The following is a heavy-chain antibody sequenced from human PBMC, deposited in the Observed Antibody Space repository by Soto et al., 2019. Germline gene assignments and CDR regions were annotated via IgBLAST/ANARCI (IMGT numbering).Heavy chain of an antibody. Sequence: SETLSLTCTVPGGSISSYYWSWIRQPPGKGLEWIGYIYYSGSTNYNPSLKSRVTISVDTSKNQLSLKLSSVTAADTAVYYCARRYGYYFDYWGQGTLVTVSS. D-gene: IGHD4-17*01. CDR1: GGSISSYY. J-gene: IGHJ4*02. CDR2: IYYSGST. V-gene: IGHV4-59*08. CDR3: ARRYGYYFDY.